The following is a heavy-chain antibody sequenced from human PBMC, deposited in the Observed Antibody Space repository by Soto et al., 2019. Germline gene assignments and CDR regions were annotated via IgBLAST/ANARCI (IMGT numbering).Heavy chain of an antibody. CDR3: AKDTAGEYCSSTSCYSPRYFDY. CDR2: ISGSGGST. J-gene: IGHJ4*02. CDR1: GFTFSSYA. Sequence: GGSLRLSCAASGFTFSSYAMSWVRQAPGKGLEWVSAISGSGGSTYYADSVKGRFTISRDNSKNTLYLQMNSLRAEDTAVYYCAKDTAGEYCSSTSCYSPRYFDYWGQGTLVTVSS. V-gene: IGHV3-23*01. D-gene: IGHD2-2*01.